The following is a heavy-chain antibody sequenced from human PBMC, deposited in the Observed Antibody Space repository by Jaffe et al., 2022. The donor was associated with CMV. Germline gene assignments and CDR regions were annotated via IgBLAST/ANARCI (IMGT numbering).Heavy chain of an antibody. D-gene: IGHD3-22*01. Sequence: QMQLQESGPGLVKPSETLSLTCSVSGGSISGYYWSWIRQPAGEGLEWIGRIYSSGSTNYNPSLKGRATMSVDTSKNQFSLRLSSVSAADTAVYYCARDYDKSGFYVPHNWFDPWGQGTLVTVSS. J-gene: IGHJ5*02. V-gene: IGHV4-4*07. CDR1: GGSISGYY. CDR3: ARDYDKSGFYVPHNWFDP. CDR2: IYSSGST.